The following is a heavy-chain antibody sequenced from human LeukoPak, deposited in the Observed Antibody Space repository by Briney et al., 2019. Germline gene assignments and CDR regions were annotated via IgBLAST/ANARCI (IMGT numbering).Heavy chain of an antibody. J-gene: IGHJ4*02. CDR2: IKSKTDGGTT. CDR1: GFTFSSYG. D-gene: IGHD1-26*01. V-gene: IGHV3-15*01. Sequence: GRSLRLSCAASGFTFSSYGMHWVRQAPGKGLEWVGRIKSKTDGGTTDYAAPVKGRFTISRDDSKNTLYLQMNSLKTEDTAVYYCTTEVGAKTLVIYWGQGTLVTVSS. CDR3: TTEVGAKTLVIY.